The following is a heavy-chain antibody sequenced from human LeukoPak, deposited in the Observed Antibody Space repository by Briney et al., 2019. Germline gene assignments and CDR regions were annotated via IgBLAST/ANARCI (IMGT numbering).Heavy chain of an antibody. CDR2: INHSGST. V-gene: IGHV4-34*01. D-gene: IGHD3-10*01. Sequence: TSETLSLTCAVYGGSFSGYYWSWIRQPPGKGLEWIGEINHSGSTNYNPSLKSRVTISADTSKNQLSLKLSSVTAADTAMYYCARHAGQWFGERIDFWGQGTMVTVSS. CDR1: GGSFSGYY. CDR3: ARHAGQWFGERIDF. J-gene: IGHJ3*01.